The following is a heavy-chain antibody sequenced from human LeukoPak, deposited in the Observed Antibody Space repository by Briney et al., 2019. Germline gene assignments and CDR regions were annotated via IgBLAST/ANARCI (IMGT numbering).Heavy chain of an antibody. D-gene: IGHD4-17*01. J-gene: IGHJ6*04. CDR1: GGSIGSGGYY. CDR3: ARDRVTTVTRYYYYYGMDV. CDR2: IYYSGST. V-gene: IGHV4-31*03. Sequence: SETLSLTCTVSGGSIGSGGYYWSWIRQHPGKGLEWIGYIYYSGSTYYNPSLKSRVTISVDTSKNQLSLKLSSVTAADTAVYYCARDRVTTVTRYYYYYGMDVWGKGTTVTVSS.